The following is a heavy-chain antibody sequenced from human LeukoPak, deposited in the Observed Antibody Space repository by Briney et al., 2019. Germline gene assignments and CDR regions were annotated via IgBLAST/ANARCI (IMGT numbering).Heavy chain of an antibody. J-gene: IGHJ4*02. CDR1: GFTFSSYA. CDR3: ARDSGFSGAQRGEF. V-gene: IGHV3-23*01. D-gene: IGHD3-10*01. Sequence: GGSLRLSCAASGFTFSSYAMTWVRQAPGEGLEWVSSIIYSGGTTYYADSVKGRFTISRDNSKDSLYLQMNSLRADDTAVYYCARDSGFSGAQRGEFWGQGTLVTVSS. CDR2: IIYSGGTT.